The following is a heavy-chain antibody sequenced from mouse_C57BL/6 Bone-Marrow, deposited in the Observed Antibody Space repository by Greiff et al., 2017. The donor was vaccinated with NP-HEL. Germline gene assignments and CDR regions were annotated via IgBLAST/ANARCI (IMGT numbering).Heavy chain of an antibody. V-gene: IGHV1-66*01. Sequence: QVQLQQSGPELVKPGASVKISCKASGYSFTSYYIHWVKQRPGQGLEWIGWIYPGSGNTKYNEKFKGKATLTAETSSSTAYMQLSSLTSEDSAVYYCARSGIYYGNHWYFDVWGTGTTVTVSS. CDR2: IYPGSGNT. CDR3: ARSGIYYGNHWYFDV. D-gene: IGHD2-1*01. J-gene: IGHJ1*03. CDR1: GYSFTSYY.